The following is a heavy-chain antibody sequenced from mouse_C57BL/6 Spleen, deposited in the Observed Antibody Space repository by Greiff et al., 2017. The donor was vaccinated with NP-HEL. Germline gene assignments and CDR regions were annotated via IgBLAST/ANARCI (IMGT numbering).Heavy chain of an antibody. CDR1: GFTFTDYY. CDR3: ASLNSEGFAY. J-gene: IGHJ3*01. V-gene: IGHV7-3*01. CDR2: IRNKANGYTT. Sequence: EVKVEESGGGLVQPGGSLSLSCAASGFTFTDYYMSWVRQPPGKALEWLGFIRNKANGYTTEYSATVKGRFTISRDNSQSILYLQMNALRAEDSATYSCASLNSEGFAYWGQGTLVTVSA.